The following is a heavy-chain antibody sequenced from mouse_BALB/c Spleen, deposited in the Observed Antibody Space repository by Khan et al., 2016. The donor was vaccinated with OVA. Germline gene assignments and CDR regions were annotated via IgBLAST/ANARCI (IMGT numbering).Heavy chain of an antibody. CDR3: TNGNYGWFAY. V-gene: IGHV5-9-1*01. CDR1: GFTFSSFV. CDR2: ISSAATYT. J-gene: IGHJ3*01. D-gene: IGHD2-1*01. Sequence: EAVLVESGGGLVEPGGSLKLSCAASGFTFSSFVMSWVRQTPEKRLEWVATISSAATYTYYPDCVKGRFTISRDNAKNTLYLQMNSLRSDDTAIYYCTNGNYGWFAYWGQGTLATVST.